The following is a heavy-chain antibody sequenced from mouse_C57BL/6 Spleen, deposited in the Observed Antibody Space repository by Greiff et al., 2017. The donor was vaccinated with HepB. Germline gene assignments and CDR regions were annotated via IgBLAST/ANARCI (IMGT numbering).Heavy chain of an antibody. CDR1: GYSFTGYY. V-gene: IGHV1-42*01. CDR2: INPSTGGT. D-gene: IGHD1-1*01. CDR3: ARGLSDYYGSTFAY. Sequence: EVQLQQSGPELVKPGASVKISCKASGYSFTGYYMNWVKQSPEKSLEWIGEINPSTGGTTYNQKFKAKATLTVDKSSSTAYMQLKSLTSEDSAVYYCARGLSDYYGSTFAYWGQGTLVTVSA. J-gene: IGHJ3*01.